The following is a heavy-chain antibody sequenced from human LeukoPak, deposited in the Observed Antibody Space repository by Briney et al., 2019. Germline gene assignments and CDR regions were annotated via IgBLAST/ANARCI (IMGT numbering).Heavy chain of an antibody. CDR3: ARTRREYYFDY. D-gene: IGHD3-10*01. V-gene: IGHV4-4*02. CDR1: GDSITSSKW. CDR2: IHHSGST. Sequence: PSGTLSLTCSVSGDSITSSKWWSWVRQSPEKGLEWIAEIHHSGSTNCNPSLKSRVTISVDTSKNQFSLKLSSVTAADTAVYYCARTRREYYFDYWGQGTLVTVSS. J-gene: IGHJ4*02.